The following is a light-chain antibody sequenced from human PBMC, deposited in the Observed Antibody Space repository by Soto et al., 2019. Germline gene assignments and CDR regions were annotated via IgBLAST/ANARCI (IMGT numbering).Light chain of an antibody. CDR1: RTISSW. CDR3: QHYKPYTPNT. J-gene: IGKJ2*01. Sequence: DIQMTQSPSSLSASVGDRVTITCRASRTISSWLAWYQQRPGKAPTLLLYKASTLESGVPSRFSGSGYGTECTLTTGSLDPDDFATYCCQHYKPYTPNTFGQGTRVEIK. CDR2: KAS. V-gene: IGKV1-5*03.